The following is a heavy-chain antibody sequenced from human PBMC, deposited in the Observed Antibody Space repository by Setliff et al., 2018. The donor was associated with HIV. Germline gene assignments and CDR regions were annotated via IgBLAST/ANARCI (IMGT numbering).Heavy chain of an antibody. J-gene: IGHJ6*03. V-gene: IGHV4-61*02. Sequence: SETLSLTCTVSRGSISSGSYYWSWIRQPAGKGLEWIGRIYTSGSTNYNPSLKIRVTISVDTSKNQFSLKLSSVTAADTAVYYCARDVRYYDILTGYGAFYYYYMDVWGKGTTVTVSS. CDR2: IYTSGST. CDR3: ARDVRYYDILTGYGAFYYYYMDV. CDR1: RGSISSGSYY. D-gene: IGHD3-9*01.